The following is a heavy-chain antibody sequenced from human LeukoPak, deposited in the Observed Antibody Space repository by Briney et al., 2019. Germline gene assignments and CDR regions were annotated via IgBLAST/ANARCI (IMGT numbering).Heavy chain of an antibody. CDR1: GASVSSGGYY. CDR3: ARHVGVGAAGYYMDI. CDR2: MYESGSS. D-gene: IGHD1-26*01. Sequence: PSETLSLTCSVSGASVSSGGYYWGWIRLPPGKGLEWVGSMYESGSSNYNPSLRSRVTIRIDTSKNQFSLRLTSVTASDTAMYYCARHVGVGAAGYYMDIWGKGTTVIVSS. J-gene: IGHJ6*03. V-gene: IGHV4-39*01.